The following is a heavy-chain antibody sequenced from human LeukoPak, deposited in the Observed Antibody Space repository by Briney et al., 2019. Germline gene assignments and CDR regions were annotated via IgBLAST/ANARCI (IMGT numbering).Heavy chain of an antibody. V-gene: IGHV3-53*01. Sequence: GGSLRLSCAASGFTVSSNYMGWVRQAPGKGLEWVSVIYSGGSTYYADSVKGRFTISRDNSKNTLYLQMNSLRAEDTAVYYCARVHVDIAATPDVRSKALVAATIDYWGQGTLVTVSS. J-gene: IGHJ4*02. D-gene: IGHD2-15*01. CDR3: ARVHVDIAATPDVRSKALVAATIDY. CDR1: GFTVSSNY. CDR2: IYSGGST.